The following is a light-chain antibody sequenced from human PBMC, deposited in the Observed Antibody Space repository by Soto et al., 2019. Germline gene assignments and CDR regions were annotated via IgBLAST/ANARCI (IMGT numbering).Light chain of an antibody. V-gene: IGLV2-11*01. CDR3: CSYAGTYTFV. J-gene: IGLJ3*02. Sequence: QSVLTQPPSASGSPGQSVTISCTGTSSDVGGYNYVSWYQQHPGKAPKLMIYDVTKRPSGVPDRFSGSKSGNTASLTISGLQADDEADYYCCSYAGTYTFVFGGGTQLTVL. CDR1: SSDVGGYNY. CDR2: DVT.